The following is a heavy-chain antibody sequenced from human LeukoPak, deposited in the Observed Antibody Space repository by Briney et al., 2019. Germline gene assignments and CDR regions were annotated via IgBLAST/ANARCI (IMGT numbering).Heavy chain of an antibody. Sequence: SETLPLTCTVSGGSISSYYWSWIRQPPGKGLEWIGYIYYSGSTNYNPSLKSRVTISVDTSKNQFSLKLSSVTAADTAVYYCARGVGYSSGWIRLFDYWGQGTLVTVSS. D-gene: IGHD6-19*01. J-gene: IGHJ4*02. CDR1: GGSISSYY. V-gene: IGHV4-59*01. CDR2: IYYSGST. CDR3: ARGVGYSSGWIRLFDY.